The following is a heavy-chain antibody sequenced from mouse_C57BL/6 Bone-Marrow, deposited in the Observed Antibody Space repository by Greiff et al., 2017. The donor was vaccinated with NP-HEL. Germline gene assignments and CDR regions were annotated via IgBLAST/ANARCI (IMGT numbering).Heavy chain of an antibody. D-gene: IGHD1-1*01. CDR2: INPSSGYT. CDR1: GYTFTSYW. Sequence: QVQLQQSGAELAKPGASVKLSCKASGYTFTSYWMHWVKQRPGQGLEWIGYINPSSGYTKYNQKFKGKATLTADKSSSTAYMQLSSLTYEDSAVYYCANYYGTPYYAKDDWGQGTSVTVSS. CDR3: ANYYGTPYYAKDD. J-gene: IGHJ4*01. V-gene: IGHV1-7*01.